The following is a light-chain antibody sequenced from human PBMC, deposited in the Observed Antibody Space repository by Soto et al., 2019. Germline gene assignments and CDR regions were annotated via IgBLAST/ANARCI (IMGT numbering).Light chain of an antibody. V-gene: IGKV3-15*01. Sequence: EIMMTQSPATLSLSPGERATLSCRASQSVSSNLAWYQQKPGQAPRLLVYGASTRATGIPGRFSGSGSGTEFTLTISSLQSEDFAVYCCQQYNNWWTFGQGTKVDI. CDR2: GAS. CDR3: QQYNNWWT. J-gene: IGKJ1*01. CDR1: QSVSSN.